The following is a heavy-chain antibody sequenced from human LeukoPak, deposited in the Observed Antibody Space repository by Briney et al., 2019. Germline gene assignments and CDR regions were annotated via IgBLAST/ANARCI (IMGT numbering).Heavy chain of an antibody. Sequence: ASVMLSCKTSGYTFTASYIYWVRQAPGQGLEWMGWINPNSGGTNYAQKFQGRVTMTRDTSISTAYMELSRLRSDDTAVYYCARESGELSWFDPWGQGTLVTVSS. CDR2: INPNSGGT. V-gene: IGHV1-2*02. CDR1: GYTFTASY. CDR3: ARESGELSWFDP. J-gene: IGHJ5*02. D-gene: IGHD3-10*01.